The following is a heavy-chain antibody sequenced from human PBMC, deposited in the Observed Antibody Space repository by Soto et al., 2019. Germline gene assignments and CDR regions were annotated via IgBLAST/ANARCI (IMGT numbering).Heavy chain of an antibody. J-gene: IGHJ5*01. CDR2: ISSSSSTI. D-gene: IGHD3-16*02. Sequence: PGGSLRLSCAASGFTFSSYSMNWVRQAPGKGLEWVSYISSSSSTIYYADSVKGRFTISRDNAKNSLYLHMNSLRDEDTAVYYCARTSTSRYTDGHSNDSWGQGTLVTVSS. CDR1: GFTFSSYS. CDR3: ARTSTSRYTDGHSNDS. V-gene: IGHV3-48*02.